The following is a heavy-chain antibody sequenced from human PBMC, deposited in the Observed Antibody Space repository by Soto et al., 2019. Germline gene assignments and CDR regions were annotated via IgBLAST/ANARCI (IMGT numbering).Heavy chain of an antibody. Sequence: ASVKVSCKTSDYTFPSYGFSWVRQAPGQRLEWMGWINAGNGNTKYSQKFQDRVTITRDTSASTAYMELSSLRSEDTAVYYCARDLGGWPDYWGQGTLVTVSS. CDR1: DYTFPSYG. D-gene: IGHD6-19*01. J-gene: IGHJ4*02. CDR2: INAGNGNT. CDR3: ARDLGGWPDY. V-gene: IGHV1-3*01.